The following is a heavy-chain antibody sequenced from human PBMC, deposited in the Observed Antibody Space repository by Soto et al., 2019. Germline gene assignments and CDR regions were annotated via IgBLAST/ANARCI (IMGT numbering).Heavy chain of an antibody. Sequence: GGSLRLSCGASGFTFSSNGMHWVRQAPGKGLEWVAVISYDGSNKYYADSVKGRFTISRDNSKNTLYLQMNSLRAEDTAVYYCAKDRSSSWSFDYWGQGTLVTVSS. J-gene: IGHJ4*02. D-gene: IGHD6-13*01. CDR1: GFTFSSNG. CDR2: ISYDGSNK. V-gene: IGHV3-30*18. CDR3: AKDRSSSWSFDY.